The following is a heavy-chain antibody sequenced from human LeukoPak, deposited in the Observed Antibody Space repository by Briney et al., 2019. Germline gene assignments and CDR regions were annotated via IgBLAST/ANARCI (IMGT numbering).Heavy chain of an antibody. D-gene: IGHD2-2*01. V-gene: IGHV1-69*05. CDR2: IIPIFGTA. Sequence: GASVKVSCKASGGTFSSYAISWVRQAPGQGLEWMGGIIPIFGTANYAQKFQGRVTITTDESTSTAYMELSSLRSEDTAVYYCARGNCSSTSCYGYYYYYYMDVWGKGTTVTVSS. CDR1: GGTFSSYA. J-gene: IGHJ6*03. CDR3: ARGNCSSTSCYGYYYYYYMDV.